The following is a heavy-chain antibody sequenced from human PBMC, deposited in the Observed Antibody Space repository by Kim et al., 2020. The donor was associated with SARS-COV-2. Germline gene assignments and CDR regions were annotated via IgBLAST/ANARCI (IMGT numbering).Heavy chain of an antibody. CDR3: ARDNFLGYCSSTSCYGMDV. CDR2: TYYRSKWYN. V-gene: IGHV6-1*01. D-gene: IGHD2-2*01. Sequence: SQTLSLTCAISGDSVSSNSAAWNWIRQSPSRGLEWLGRTYYRSKWYNDYAVSVKSRITINPDTSKNQFSLQLNSVTPEDTAVYYCARDNFLGYCSSTSCYGMDVWGQGTTVTVSS. CDR1: GDSVSSNSAA. J-gene: IGHJ6*02.